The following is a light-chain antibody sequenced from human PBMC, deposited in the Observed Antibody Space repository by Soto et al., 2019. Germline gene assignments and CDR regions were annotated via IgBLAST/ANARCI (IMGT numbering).Light chain of an antibody. CDR3: PQRSNWPPYT. V-gene: IGKV3-11*01. CDR2: DAS. Sequence: EIVLTQSPATLSLSPGERATLSCRASQSVSSYLAWYQQKPGQAPRLLIYDASNRATGIPARFSGSGSGTYFTITISSLEPEDFAVYYCPQRSNWPPYTFGQGTKLEIK. CDR1: QSVSSY. J-gene: IGKJ2*01.